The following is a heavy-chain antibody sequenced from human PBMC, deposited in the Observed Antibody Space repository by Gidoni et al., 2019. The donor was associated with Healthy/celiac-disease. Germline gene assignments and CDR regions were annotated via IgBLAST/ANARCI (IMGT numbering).Heavy chain of an antibody. D-gene: IGHD6-13*01. CDR1: GYTFTGYY. CDR3: ALSVGGRGAAARPFDP. J-gene: IGHJ5*02. V-gene: IGHV1-2*04. CDR2: INPNSGGT. Sequence: QVQLVQSGAEVKKPGASVKVSCKASGYTFTGYYMHWVRQAPGQGLEWMGWINPNSGGTNYAQKFQGWVTMTRDTSISTAYMELSRLRSDDTAVYYCALSVGGRGAAARPFDPWGQGTLVTVSS.